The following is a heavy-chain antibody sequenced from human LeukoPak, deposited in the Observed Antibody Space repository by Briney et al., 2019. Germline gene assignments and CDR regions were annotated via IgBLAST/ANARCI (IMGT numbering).Heavy chain of an antibody. D-gene: IGHD3-22*01. CDR3: AGGVVITLFDY. V-gene: IGHV1-46*01. Sequence: GASVKVSCKASGYTFASYYMHWVRQAPGQGLEWMGIINPSGGSTSYAQKFQGRVTMTRDTSTSTVYMELSSLRSEDTAVYYCAGGVVITLFDYWGQGTLITVSS. J-gene: IGHJ4*02. CDR1: GYTFASYY. CDR2: INPSGGST.